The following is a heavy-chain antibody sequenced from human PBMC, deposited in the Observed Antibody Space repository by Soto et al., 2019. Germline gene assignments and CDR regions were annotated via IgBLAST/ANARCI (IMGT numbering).Heavy chain of an antibody. V-gene: IGHV4-59*08. CDR2: IYYSGST. CDR3: ARLEAINWFDP. J-gene: IGHJ5*02. Sequence: TSETRSLTCTVSGGSISSYYWSWIRQPPGKGLEWIGYIYYSGSTNYNPSLKSRVTISVDTSKNQFSLKLSSVTTADTAVYYCARLEAINWFDPWGQGTLVTVSS. CDR1: GGSISSYY.